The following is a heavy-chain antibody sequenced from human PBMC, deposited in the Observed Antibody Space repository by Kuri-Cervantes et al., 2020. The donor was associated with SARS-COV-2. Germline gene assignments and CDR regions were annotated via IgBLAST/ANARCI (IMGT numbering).Heavy chain of an antibody. CDR3: AKGRYYDTVDY. Sequence: GGSLRLSCAGSGFIFSDYAMHWVRQIPGKGLVWVSRISADGISTSHADSVKGRFTMARDNAKNSLYLQMNSLRAEDTALYYCAKGRYYDTVDYWGQGTLVTGSS. J-gene: IGHJ4*02. V-gene: IGHV3-74*01. CDR2: ISADGIST. CDR1: GFIFSDYA. D-gene: IGHD3-22*01.